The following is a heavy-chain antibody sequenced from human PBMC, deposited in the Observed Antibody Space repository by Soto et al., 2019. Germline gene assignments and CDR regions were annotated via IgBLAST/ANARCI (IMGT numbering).Heavy chain of an antibody. J-gene: IGHJ5*02. V-gene: IGHV1-69*13. D-gene: IGHD3-22*01. Sequence: SVKVSCKASGGTFSSYAISWVRQAPGQGLEWMGGIIPTFGTANYAQKFQGRVTITADESTSTAYMELSSLRSEDTAVYYCARAPTNYDSSGYLFDPWGQGTLVTVSS. CDR3: ARAPTNYDSSGYLFDP. CDR2: IIPTFGTA. CDR1: GGTFSSYA.